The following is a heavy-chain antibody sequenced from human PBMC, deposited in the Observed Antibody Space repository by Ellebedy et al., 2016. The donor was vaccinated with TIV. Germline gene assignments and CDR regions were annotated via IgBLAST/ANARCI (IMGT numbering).Heavy chain of an antibody. CDR1: GGSVSRGSYY. J-gene: IGHJ4*02. Sequence: MPSETLSLTCTVFGGSVSRGSYYWSWIRQPPGTGLEWIGYIYYNGSTNYNPSLKSRVTISKDTSKNQFSLKLSSVTAADTALYYCARASLRVGPFFFWGQGTLVTVSS. V-gene: IGHV4-61*01. CDR2: IYYNGST. CDR3: ARASLRVGPFFF. D-gene: IGHD1-26*01.